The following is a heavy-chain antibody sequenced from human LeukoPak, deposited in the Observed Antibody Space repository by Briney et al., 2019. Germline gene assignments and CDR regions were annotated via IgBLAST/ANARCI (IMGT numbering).Heavy chain of an antibody. J-gene: IGHJ4*02. CDR2: IKQDGSEK. CDR1: GFTFSSYW. CDR3: AIDSIVVVVAARNLDY. D-gene: IGHD2-15*01. Sequence: GGSLRLSCAASGFTFSSYWMSWVRQAPGKGLEWVANIKQDGSEKYYVDSVKGRFTISRDNAKNSLYLQMNSLRAEDTAVYYCAIDSIVVVVAARNLDYWGQGTLVTVSS. V-gene: IGHV3-7*01.